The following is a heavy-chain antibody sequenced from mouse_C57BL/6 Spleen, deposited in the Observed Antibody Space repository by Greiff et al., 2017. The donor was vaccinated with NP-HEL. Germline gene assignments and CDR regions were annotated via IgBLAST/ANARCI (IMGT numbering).Heavy chain of an antibody. CDR3: ARGEDGSSSNYAMDY. J-gene: IGHJ4*01. V-gene: IGHV5-17*01. D-gene: IGHD1-1*01. CDR1: GFTFSDYG. CDR2: ISSGSSTI. Sequence: EVKLMESGGGLVKPGGSLKLSCAASGFTFSDYGMHWVRQAPEKGLEWVAYISSGSSTIYYAATVQGRFTISRDNAKNTLFLQISSLRSDDTAMYYCARGEDGSSSNYAMDYWGQGTSVTVSS.